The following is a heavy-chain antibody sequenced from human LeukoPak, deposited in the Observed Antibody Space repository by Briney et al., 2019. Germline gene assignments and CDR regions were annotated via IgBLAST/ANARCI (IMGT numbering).Heavy chain of an antibody. CDR1: GFTFSNYW. J-gene: IGHJ4*02. Sequence: PGGSLRLSCAASGFTFSNYWMHWVRQAPGKGLVWVSRINSDGSRTTYADSVKGRFTISRDNAKNTLYLQMNSLRAEDTAVYYCARVPRIQLWPSYYFDYWGQGTLVTVSS. CDR3: ARVPRIQLWPSYYFDY. V-gene: IGHV3-74*01. CDR2: INSDGSRT. D-gene: IGHD5-18*01.